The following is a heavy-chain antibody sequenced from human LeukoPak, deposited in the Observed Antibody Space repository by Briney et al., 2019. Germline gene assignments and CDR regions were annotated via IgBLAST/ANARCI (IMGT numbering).Heavy chain of an antibody. CDR1: GVSISSGSYY. D-gene: IGHD5-24*01. CDR3: ARNGYNRRAGAYAFDI. V-gene: IGHV4-61*02. J-gene: IGHJ3*02. CDR2: IYTSGST. Sequence: PSQTLSLTCTVSGVSISSGSYYWSWIRQPAGKGLEWIGRIYTSGSTNYNPSLKSRVTISVDTSKNQFSLKLSSVTAADTAVYYCARNGYNRRAGAYAFDIWGQGTMVTVSS.